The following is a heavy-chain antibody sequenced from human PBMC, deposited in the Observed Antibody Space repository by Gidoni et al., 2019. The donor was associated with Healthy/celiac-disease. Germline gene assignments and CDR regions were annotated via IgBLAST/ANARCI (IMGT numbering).Heavy chain of an antibody. CDR3: AKDTGSLYYYYYGMDV. V-gene: IGHV3-9*01. J-gene: IGHJ6*02. Sequence: DVQLVESGGGLVQPGRSLRLSCAASGFPFEDYAMHWVRQAPGKGLEWVSGISRNSGSIGYADSVKGRFAISRDHAKNSLYLQMNSLRAEDTAVYYCAKDTGSLYYYYYGMDVWGQGTTVTVSS. CDR2: ISRNSGSI. D-gene: IGHD1-1*01. CDR1: GFPFEDYA.